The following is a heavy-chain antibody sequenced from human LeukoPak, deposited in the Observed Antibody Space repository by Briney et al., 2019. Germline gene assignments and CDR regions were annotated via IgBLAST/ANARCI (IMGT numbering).Heavy chain of an antibody. CDR2: ISYDGSNK. J-gene: IGHJ3*02. D-gene: IGHD1-26*01. CDR3: AKDRKGATFTAFDI. Sequence: GGSLRLSCAASGFSFSGYGMHWVRQAPGKGLEWVAVISYDGSNKYYADSVKGRFTISRDNSKNTLYLQMNSLRAEDTAVYYCAKDRKGATFTAFDIWGQGTMVTVSS. CDR1: GFSFSGYG. V-gene: IGHV3-30*18.